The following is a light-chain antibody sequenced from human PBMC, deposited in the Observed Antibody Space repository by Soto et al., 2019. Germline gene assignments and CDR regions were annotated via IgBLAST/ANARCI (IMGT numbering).Light chain of an antibody. CDR3: AAWADSLNGWV. J-gene: IGLJ3*02. V-gene: IGLV1-44*01. CDR1: SSNVGSNT. CDR2: GNN. Sequence: QSVLTQPPSASGTPGQRVTISCSGSSSNVGSNTVSWYQQLPGTAPKVLIYGNNQRPSGVPDRFSGSKSDTSASLAISGLLSEDESDYYCAAWADSLNGWVFGGGTKLTVL.